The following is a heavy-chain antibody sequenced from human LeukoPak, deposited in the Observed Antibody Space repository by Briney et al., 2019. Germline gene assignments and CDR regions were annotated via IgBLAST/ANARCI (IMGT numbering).Heavy chain of an antibody. V-gene: IGHV1-8*01. J-gene: IGHJ4*02. CDR2: MNPNSGNT. CDR1: GYTFTSYD. D-gene: IGHD3-22*01. CDR3: ASSRRLYYYDSSGYQIGPRWSFDY. Sequence: ASVKVSCKASGYTFTSYDINWVRQATGQGLEWMGWMNPNSGNTGYAQKFQGRVTMTRNTSISTAYMELSSLRSDDTAVYYCASSRRLYYYDSSGYQIGPRWSFDYWGQGTLVTVSS.